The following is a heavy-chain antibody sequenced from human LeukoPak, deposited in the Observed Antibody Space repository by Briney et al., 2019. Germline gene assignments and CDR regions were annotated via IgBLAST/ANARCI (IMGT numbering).Heavy chain of an antibody. CDR2: INHSGST. Sequence: SETLSLTCAVYGGSFSGYYWSWIRQPPGKGLEWIGEINHSGSTNYNPSLKSRVTISVDTSKNQFSLKLRSVTAADTAVYYCARLRPPQIVVGFYYYYYMDVWGKGTTVTISS. CDR3: ARLRPPQIVVGFYYYYYMDV. V-gene: IGHV4-34*01. D-gene: IGHD3-22*01. J-gene: IGHJ6*03. CDR1: GGSFSGYY.